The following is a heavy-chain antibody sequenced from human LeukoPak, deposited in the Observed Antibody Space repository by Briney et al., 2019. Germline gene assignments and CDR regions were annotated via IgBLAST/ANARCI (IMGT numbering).Heavy chain of an antibody. CDR2: ISWNSGSI. D-gene: IGHD3-3*01. J-gene: IGHJ4*02. V-gene: IGHV3-9*01. CDR3: AKDITRFLEWLLSY. CDR1: GFTFDDYA. Sequence: PGRSLRLSCAASGFTFDDYAMHWVRQAPGKGLEWVSGISWNSGSIGYADSVKGRFTISRDNAKNSLYLQMNSRRAEDTALYYCAKDITRFLEWLLSYWGQGTLVTVSS.